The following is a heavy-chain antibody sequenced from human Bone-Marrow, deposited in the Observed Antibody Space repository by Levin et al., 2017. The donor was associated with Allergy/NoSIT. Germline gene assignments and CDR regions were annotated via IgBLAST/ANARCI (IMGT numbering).Heavy chain of an antibody. D-gene: IGHD6-19*01. CDR2: IGDDGGAT. CDR3: ARDPRPDIAVAGYFDY. J-gene: IGHJ4*02. CDR1: GFSFSRFA. V-gene: IGHV3-23*01. Sequence: PGGSLRLSCAASGFSFSRFAMAWVRQAPGKGLEWVADIGDDGGATYYSDSVSGRFTVTRDNSINTLFLLMSSLRADDTATYYCARDPRPDIAVAGYFDYWGRGTPVTVSS.